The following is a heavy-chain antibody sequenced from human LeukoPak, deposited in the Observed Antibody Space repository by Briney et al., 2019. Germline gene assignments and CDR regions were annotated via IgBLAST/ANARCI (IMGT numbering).Heavy chain of an antibody. V-gene: IGHV3-21*01. J-gene: IGHJ6*03. D-gene: IGHD1-26*01. Sequence: PGGSLRLSCAASGFTFSSYTINWVRQAPGKRLEWVSSITSSSSYINYADSAKGRFTISRDNAKNSLYLQMNSLRAEDTAVYYCARVLLGATTINYYYYYMDVWGKGTTVTVSS. CDR3: ARVLLGATTINYYYYYMDV. CDR2: ITSSSSYI. CDR1: GFTFSSYT.